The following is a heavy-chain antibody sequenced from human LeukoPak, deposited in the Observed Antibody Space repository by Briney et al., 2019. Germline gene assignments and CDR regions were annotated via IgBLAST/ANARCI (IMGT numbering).Heavy chain of an antibody. CDR2: IYRTGRT. CDR3: GRHDYGDSSAAFDI. Sequence: SGTLSLTCAVSGDFISNNYLWRWVRQFPGKGLEYIGEIYRTGRTNYNPSLKSRVTISIDKSENQFSLNLRSVTAADTAVYYCGRHDYGDSSAAFDIWAKGQWSQSLQ. CDR1: GDFISNNYL. D-gene: IGHD4-17*01. J-gene: IGHJ3*02. V-gene: IGHV4-4*02.